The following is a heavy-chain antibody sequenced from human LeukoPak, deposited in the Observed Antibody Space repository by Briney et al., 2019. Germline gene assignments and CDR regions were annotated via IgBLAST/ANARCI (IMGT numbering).Heavy chain of an antibody. Sequence: PGGSLRLSCAASGFTFSSYAMNWVRQAPGRGLEWLSSISTGTSHTYYVDLVKGRFTISRDNAKNSLYLQMNSLRAEDTAVYYCAREGTVTTGYGMDVWGQGTTVTVSS. J-gene: IGHJ6*02. D-gene: IGHD4-17*01. CDR2: ISTGTSHT. CDR1: GFTFSSYA. V-gene: IGHV3-21*01. CDR3: AREGTVTTGYGMDV.